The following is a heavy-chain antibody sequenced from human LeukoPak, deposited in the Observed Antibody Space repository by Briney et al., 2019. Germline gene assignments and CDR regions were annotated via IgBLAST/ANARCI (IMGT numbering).Heavy chain of an antibody. V-gene: IGHV4-34*01. CDR3: ARGSVIAISY. D-gene: IGHD2-21*01. Sequence: PSETLSLTCAVYGGSFSGYYWSWIRQPPGKGLEGIGEINHSGSTNYNPSLKSRVTISVDTSKNQFSLKLSSVTAADTAVYYCARGSVIAISYWGQGTLVTVSS. CDR1: GGSFSGYY. CDR2: INHSGST. J-gene: IGHJ4*02.